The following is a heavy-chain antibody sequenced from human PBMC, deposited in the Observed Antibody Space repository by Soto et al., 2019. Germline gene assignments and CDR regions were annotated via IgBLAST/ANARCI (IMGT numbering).Heavy chain of an antibody. Sequence: PGGSLRLSCAASGFTFSSYAMSWVRQAPGKGLEWVSAISGSGGSTYYADSVKGRFTISRDNSKNTLYLQMNSPRAEDTAVYYYAKDRVVVVVAATNFDYWGQGTLVTVSS. CDR2: ISGSGGST. J-gene: IGHJ4*02. D-gene: IGHD2-15*01. CDR3: AKDRVVVVVAATNFDY. CDR1: GFTFSSYA. V-gene: IGHV3-23*01.